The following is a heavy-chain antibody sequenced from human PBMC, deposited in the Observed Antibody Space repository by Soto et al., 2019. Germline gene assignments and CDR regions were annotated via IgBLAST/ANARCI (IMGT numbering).Heavy chain of an antibody. V-gene: IGHV3-23*01. Sequence: DVQLLESGGGLVQPGGSLRLSCAASGFSFSSYAMVWVRQAPGKGLERVSVISARGGSSYFADSVKGRFTISRDNSKNVLSLEMNSLRAEDTAIYFCAKGSIEYSAAVDNWGQGTLVLVSS. J-gene: IGHJ4*02. D-gene: IGHD4-4*01. CDR2: ISARGGSS. CDR1: GFSFSSYA. CDR3: AKGSIEYSAAVDN.